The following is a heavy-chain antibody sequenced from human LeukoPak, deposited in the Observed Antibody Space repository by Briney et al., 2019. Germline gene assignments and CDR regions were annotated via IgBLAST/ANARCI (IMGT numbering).Heavy chain of an antibody. CDR2: IYYSGST. Sequence: PSETLSLTCTVSGGSISSYYWSWIRQPPGKGLEWIGYIYYSGSTNYNPSLKSRVSISVDTSKNQFSLKLSSVTAADTAVYYCARAYLRTGTTDYWGQGTLVTVSS. D-gene: IGHD1-7*01. J-gene: IGHJ4*02. CDR1: GGSISSYY. V-gene: IGHV4-59*08. CDR3: ARAYLRTGTTDY.